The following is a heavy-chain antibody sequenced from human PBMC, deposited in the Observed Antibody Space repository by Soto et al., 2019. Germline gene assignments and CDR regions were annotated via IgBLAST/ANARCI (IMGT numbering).Heavy chain of an antibody. D-gene: IGHD6-6*01. V-gene: IGHV4-59*01. CDR3: ARVGGVAARTFDY. CDR2: IYYSGRT. CDR1: GGSINDFY. J-gene: IGHJ4*02. Sequence: SETLSLTCAVSGGSINDFYWSWIRQPPGKGLEWIGYIYYSGRTDYNPSLKGRVTISVDTSKNQFSLKLRSVTAADTAVYYCARVGGVAARTFDYWGQGTLVTVSS.